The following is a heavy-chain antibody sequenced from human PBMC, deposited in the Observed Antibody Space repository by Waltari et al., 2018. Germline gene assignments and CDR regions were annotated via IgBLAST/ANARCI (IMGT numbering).Heavy chain of an antibody. CDR2: TNKDGSGT. D-gene: IGHD2-8*01. CDR3: VREKDLNGGCVYDS. V-gene: IGHV3-74*01. J-gene: IGHJ4*02. Sequence: EVQLVESGGGLVQPGGSLRLSCAASGFTFRNYWLDWVRQVPGEGRVWGARTNKDGSGTSYADNAKNTLHLQMTSLTAEDTAVYYCVREKDLNGGCVYDSWGRGTLVTVSS. CDR1: GFTFRNYW.